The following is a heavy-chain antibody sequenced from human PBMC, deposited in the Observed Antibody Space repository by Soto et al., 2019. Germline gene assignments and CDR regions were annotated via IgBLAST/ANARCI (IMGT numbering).Heavy chain of an antibody. J-gene: IGHJ4*02. Sequence: QVQLVESGGGVVQPGRSLRLSCAASGFTFSSHAMHWVRQAPGKGLEWVALISYDGSNKYYADSVKGRFTISRDNSKNALYLEMKSLRVEDTAVYFCARVDYFDSTGFFDYWGQGTLVTVSS. CDR1: GFTFSSHA. CDR3: ARVDYFDSTGFFDY. V-gene: IGHV3-30-3*01. D-gene: IGHD3-22*01. CDR2: ISYDGSNK.